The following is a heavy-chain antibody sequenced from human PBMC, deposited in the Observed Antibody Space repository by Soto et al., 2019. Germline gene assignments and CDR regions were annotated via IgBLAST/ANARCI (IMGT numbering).Heavy chain of an antibody. CDR2: INAGNGNT. D-gene: IGHD3-10*01. CDR3: ARGLTMVRGLILDAFDM. V-gene: IGHV1-3*01. J-gene: IGHJ3*02. Sequence: QVQLVQSGAEVKKPGASVKVSCKTSGYTFTTYPMHWVRQAPGQRLEWMGWINAGNGNTKYSQKFQGRVTITRHTSASTAYMELSSLRSEDTAVYYCARGLTMVRGLILDAFDMWGQGTMVTVSS. CDR1: GYTFTTYP.